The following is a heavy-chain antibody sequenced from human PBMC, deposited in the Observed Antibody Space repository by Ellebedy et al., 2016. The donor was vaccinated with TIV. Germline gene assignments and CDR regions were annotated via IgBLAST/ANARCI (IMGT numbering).Heavy chain of an antibody. J-gene: IGHJ5*02. D-gene: IGHD1-20*01. CDR3: ARPYNWNDETSTRFDP. Sequence: AASVKVSCKASGYTFTSYYMHWVRQAPGQGLEWMGIINPSGGSTSYAQKFQGRVTMTRDTSTSTVYMELSSLRSEDTAVYYCARPYNWNDETSTRFDPWGQGTLVTVSS. CDR2: INPSGGST. CDR1: GYTFTSYY. V-gene: IGHV1-46*01.